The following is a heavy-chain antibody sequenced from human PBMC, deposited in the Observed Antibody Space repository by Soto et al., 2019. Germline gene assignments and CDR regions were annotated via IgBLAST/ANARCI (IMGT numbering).Heavy chain of an antibody. CDR2: ISSNGGST. J-gene: IGHJ6*03. V-gene: IGHV3-64*01. Sequence: GGSLILSCAASGFTFSSYAMHWVRQAPGKGLEYVSAISSNGGSTYYANSVKGRFTISRDNSKNTLYLQMGSLRAEDMAVYYCARDIVAAAGTTYYYYYMDVWGKGTTVTVSS. CDR3: ARDIVAAAGTTYYYYYMDV. CDR1: GFTFSSYA. D-gene: IGHD6-13*01.